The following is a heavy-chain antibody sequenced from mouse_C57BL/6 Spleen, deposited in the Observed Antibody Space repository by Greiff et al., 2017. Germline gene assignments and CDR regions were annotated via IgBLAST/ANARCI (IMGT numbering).Heavy chain of an antibody. CDR3: GRGGYGNYPDWFAY. V-gene: IGHV14-2*01. CDR1: GFNIKDYY. CDR2: IDPEDGET. J-gene: IGHJ3*01. D-gene: IGHD2-10*02. Sequence: EVQLQQSGAELVKPGASVKLSCTASGFNIKDYYMHWVKQRTEQGLEWIGRIDPEDGETKYAPKLQGKATITADTSTNPAYLKLSSLAAEGAAVYCGGRGGYGNYPDWFAYWGQGTLVTVSA.